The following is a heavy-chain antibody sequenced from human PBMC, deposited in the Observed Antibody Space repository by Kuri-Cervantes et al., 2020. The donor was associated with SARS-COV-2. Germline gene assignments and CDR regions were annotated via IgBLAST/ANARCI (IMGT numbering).Heavy chain of an antibody. CDR3: AAALIDAFDI. Sequence: SVKVSCKASGFTFTSSAMQWVRQARGQRLEWIGWIVVGSGNTNYARKFQERVTITRDMSASTAYMELSSLRSEDMAVYYCAAALIDAFDIWGQGTMVTVSS. CDR1: GFTFTSSA. J-gene: IGHJ3*02. CDR2: IVVGSGNT. V-gene: IGHV1-58*02.